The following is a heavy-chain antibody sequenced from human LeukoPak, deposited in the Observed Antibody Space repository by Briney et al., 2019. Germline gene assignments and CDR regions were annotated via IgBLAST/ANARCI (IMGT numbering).Heavy chain of an antibody. CDR1: GGSFSGYY. Sequence: SETLPLTCAVYGGSFSGYYWSWIRQPPGKGLEWIGEINHSGSTNYNPSLKSRVTISVDTSKNQFSLKLSSVTAADTAVYYCARGVVLDYWGQGTLVTVSS. D-gene: IGHD3-10*01. V-gene: IGHV4-34*01. CDR2: INHSGST. CDR3: ARGVVLDY. J-gene: IGHJ4*02.